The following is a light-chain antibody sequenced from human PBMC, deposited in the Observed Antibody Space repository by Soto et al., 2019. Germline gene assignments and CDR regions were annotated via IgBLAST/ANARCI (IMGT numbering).Light chain of an antibody. CDR3: QHYDGSPRT. J-gene: IGKJ2*01. CDR2: GVF. V-gene: IGKV3-20*01. Sequence: ETVLTQSPGTVSLYPGERATLSCTTSQSVRSNYLAWYQQKPGQAPTLVVYGVFNRATGIPDRFSGSGSGTYFTLNISGLEPEDSAVYYCQHYDGSPRTFGQGTKLES. CDR1: QSVRSNY.